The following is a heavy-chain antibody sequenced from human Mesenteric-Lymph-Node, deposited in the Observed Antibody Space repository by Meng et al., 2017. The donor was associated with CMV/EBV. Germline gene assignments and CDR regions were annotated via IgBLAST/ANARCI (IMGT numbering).Heavy chain of an antibody. D-gene: IGHD3-3*01. CDR1: GGSISSSSYY. J-gene: IGHJ6*02. CDR2: IYYSGST. V-gene: IGHV4-39*07. CDR3: ARESYYDFWSGYYPPLDYYYGMDV. Sequence: SETLSLTCTVSGGSISSSSYYWGWIRQPPGKGLEWIGSIYYSGSTYYNPSLKSRVTISVDTSKNQFSLKLSSVTAADTAVYYCARESYYDFWSGYYPPLDYYYGMDVWGQGTTVTVSS.